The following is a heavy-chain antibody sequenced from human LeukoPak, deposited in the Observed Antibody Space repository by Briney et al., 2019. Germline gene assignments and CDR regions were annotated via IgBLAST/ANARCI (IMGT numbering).Heavy chain of an antibody. Sequence: GGSLRLSCAASGFTFSSYAMSWVRQAPGKGLEWVSVIYSGGSTYYADSVKGRFTISRDNSKNTLYLQMNSLRAEDTAVYYCAPEEEKDWGQGTLVTVSS. CDR1: GFTFSSYA. V-gene: IGHV3-66*01. CDR2: IYSGGST. CDR3: APEEEKD. D-gene: IGHD1-14*01. J-gene: IGHJ4*02.